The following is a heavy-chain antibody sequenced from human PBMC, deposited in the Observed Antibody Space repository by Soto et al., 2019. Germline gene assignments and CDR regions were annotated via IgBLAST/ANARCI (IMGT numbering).Heavy chain of an antibody. V-gene: IGHV3-23*01. CDR3: AKGYYDVLTGYYRETY. Sequence: EVHLLESGGGLQQPGGSLRLSCAASGLTFSSYAMSWVRQAPGKGLEWVSAISGSGDSTYYADSVKGRFTISRDNSKNTLFLQMNSLRAEDTAVYYCAKGYYDVLTGYYRETYWGQGTLVTVSS. J-gene: IGHJ4*02. CDR1: GLTFSSYA. CDR2: ISGSGDST. D-gene: IGHD3-9*01.